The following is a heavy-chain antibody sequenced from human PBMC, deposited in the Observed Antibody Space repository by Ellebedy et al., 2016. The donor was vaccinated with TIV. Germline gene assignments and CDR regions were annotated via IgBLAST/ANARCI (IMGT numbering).Heavy chain of an antibody. D-gene: IGHD5-12*01. CDR1: GFTFDDYG. CDR2: IKEDGRDK. V-gene: IGHV3-7*03. Sequence: GESLKISCAASGFTFDDYGMSWVRQAPGKGLEWVANIKEDGRDKTYVDSVKGRFTISRDNAKNSLYLQMNSLRTEDTALYYCAKSHYSGYFHDEGDYWGQGTLVTVSS. J-gene: IGHJ4*02. CDR3: AKSHYSGYFHDEGDY.